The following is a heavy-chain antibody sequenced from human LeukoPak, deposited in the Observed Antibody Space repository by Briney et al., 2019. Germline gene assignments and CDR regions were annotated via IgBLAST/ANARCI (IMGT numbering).Heavy chain of an antibody. J-gene: IGHJ4*02. CDR2: IKQDGSEK. CDR1: GFTFSSYW. Sequence: PGGSLRLSCAASGFTFSSYWMSWVRQAPGKGLEWVANIKQDGSEKYYVDSVKGRLTISRDNAKNSLYLQMNSLRAEDTAVYYCARDGSGSYFTWEPIQIDYWGQGTLVTVSS. CDR3: ARDGSGSYFTWEPIQIDY. D-gene: IGHD3-10*01. V-gene: IGHV3-7*01.